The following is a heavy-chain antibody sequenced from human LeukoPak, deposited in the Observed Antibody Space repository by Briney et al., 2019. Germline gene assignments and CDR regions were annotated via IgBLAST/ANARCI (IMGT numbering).Heavy chain of an antibody. CDR2: IYYSGNT. V-gene: IGHV4-59*12. CDR1: GGSISSYY. J-gene: IGHJ3*02. Sequence: SETLSLTCTVSGGSISSYYWSWIRQPPGKGLEWIGYIYYSGNTNYNPSLKSRVTISVDTSKNQFSLKVKSVTAADTAVYYCARDTRRGAFDIWGQGTMVTVSS. CDR3: ARDTRRGAFDI.